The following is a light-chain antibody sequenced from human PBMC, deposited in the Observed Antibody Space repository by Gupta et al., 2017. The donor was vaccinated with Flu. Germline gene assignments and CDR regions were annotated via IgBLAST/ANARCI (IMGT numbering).Light chain of an antibody. CDR2: DVY. V-gene: IGLV2-11*01. Sequence: QSALTQPRSVSESPGQSVTISCTGTSSDVGAYTYVSWYQQHTGKAPKLILYDVYKRPSGVPDRFSASKSGKTASLNISGLQAEDEADYHCSSYAGSNTWVFGGGTKLTVL. CDR3: SSYAGSNTWV. CDR1: SSDVGAYTY. J-gene: IGLJ3*02.